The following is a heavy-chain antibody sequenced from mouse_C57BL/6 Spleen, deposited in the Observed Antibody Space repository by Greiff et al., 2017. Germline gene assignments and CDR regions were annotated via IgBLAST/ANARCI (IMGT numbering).Heavy chain of an antibody. D-gene: IGHD3-2*02. CDR3: ARRTAQAVLYFDY. V-gene: IGHV5-17*01. Sequence: EVQGVESGGGLVKPGGSLKLSCAASGFAFSDYGMHWVRQAPEKGLEWVAYISSGSSTIYYADTVKGRFTISRDNAKNTLFLQMTSLRSEDTAMYYCARRTAQAVLYFDYWGQGTTLTVSS. CDR2: ISSGSSTI. CDR1: GFAFSDYG. J-gene: IGHJ2*01.